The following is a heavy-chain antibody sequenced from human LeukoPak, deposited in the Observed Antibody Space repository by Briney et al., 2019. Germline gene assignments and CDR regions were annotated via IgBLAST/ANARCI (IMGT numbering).Heavy chain of an antibody. CDR3: ARVRPHPIIDV. D-gene: IGHD6-6*01. Sequence: GSSVKVSCKASGGTFSSYAISWVRQAPGQGLEWMGRIIPILGIANYAQKFQGRVTITADKSTSTAYMELSSLRSEDTAVYYCARVRPHPIIDVWGKGTTVTVSS. CDR2: IIPILGIA. CDR1: GGTFSSYA. V-gene: IGHV1-69*04. J-gene: IGHJ6*03.